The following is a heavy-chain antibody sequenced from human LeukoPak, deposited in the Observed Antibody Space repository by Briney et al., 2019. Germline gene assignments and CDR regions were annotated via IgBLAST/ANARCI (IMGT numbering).Heavy chain of an antibody. D-gene: IGHD6-6*01. CDR1: GFTFTNYW. CDR2: INQDGSEK. V-gene: IGHV3-7*01. Sequence: GGSLRLSCAASGFTFTNYWMNWVRQAPGKGLEWVANINQDGSEKYYVDSVKGRFTISRDNAKDSLYLQMDSLRVEDAAVYYCARDGPDSSSSDFDYWGQGTLVTVSS. J-gene: IGHJ4*02. CDR3: ARDGPDSSSSDFDY.